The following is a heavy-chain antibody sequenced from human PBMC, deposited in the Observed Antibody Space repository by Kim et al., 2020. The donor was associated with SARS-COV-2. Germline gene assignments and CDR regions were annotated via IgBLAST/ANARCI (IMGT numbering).Heavy chain of an antibody. V-gene: IGHV4-39*01. Sequence: SETLSLTCTVSGGSISSSSYYWGWIRQPPGKGLEWIGSIYYSGSTYYNPSLKSRVTISVDTSKNQFSLKLSSVTAADTALYYCARHVGYSYGPDYWGQGTLVTVSS. J-gene: IGHJ4*02. CDR2: IYYSGST. D-gene: IGHD5-18*01. CDR3: ARHVGYSYGPDY. CDR1: GGSISSSSYY.